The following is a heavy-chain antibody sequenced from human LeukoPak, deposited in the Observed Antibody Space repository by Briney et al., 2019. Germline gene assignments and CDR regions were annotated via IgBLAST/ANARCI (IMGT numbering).Heavy chain of an antibody. J-gene: IGHJ5*02. D-gene: IGHD6-13*01. V-gene: IGHV3-20*04. CDR2: INWNGGST. Sequence: GGSLRPSCAASGFTFDDYGMSWVRQAPGKGLEWVSGINWNGGSTGYADSVKGRFTISRDNAKDSLYLQMNSLRAEDTALYYCARAVGGSSLGSWGQGTLVTVSS. CDR1: GFTFDDYG. CDR3: ARAVGGSSLGS.